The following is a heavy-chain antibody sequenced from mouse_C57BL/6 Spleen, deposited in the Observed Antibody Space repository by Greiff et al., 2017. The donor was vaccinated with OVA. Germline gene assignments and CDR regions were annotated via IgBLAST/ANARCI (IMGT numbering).Heavy chain of an antibody. V-gene: IGHV1-81*01. CDR3: ARSGYDYDGPFAY. CDR1: GYTFTSYG. D-gene: IGHD2-4*01. CDR2: IYPRSGNT. J-gene: IGHJ3*01. Sequence: VQLQQSGAELARPGASVKLSCKASGYTFTSYGISWVKQRTGQGLEWIGEIYPRSGNTYYNEKFKGKATLTADKSSSTAYMELRSLTSEDSAVYFCARSGYDYDGPFAYWGQGTLVTVSA.